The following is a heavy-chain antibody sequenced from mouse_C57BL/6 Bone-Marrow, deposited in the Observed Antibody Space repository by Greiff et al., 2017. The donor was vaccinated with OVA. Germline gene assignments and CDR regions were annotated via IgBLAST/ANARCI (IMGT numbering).Heavy chain of an antibody. J-gene: IGHJ2*01. V-gene: IGHV5-16*01. CDR2: INYDGSST. D-gene: IGHD1-1*02. CDR3: ARDYGYFDY. Sequence: VESEGGLVQPGSSMKLSCTASGFTFSDYYMAWVRQVPEKGLEWVANINYDGSSTYYLDSLKSRFIISRDNAKNILYLQMSSLKSEDTATYYCARDYGYFDYWGQGTTLTVSS. CDR1: GFTFSDYY.